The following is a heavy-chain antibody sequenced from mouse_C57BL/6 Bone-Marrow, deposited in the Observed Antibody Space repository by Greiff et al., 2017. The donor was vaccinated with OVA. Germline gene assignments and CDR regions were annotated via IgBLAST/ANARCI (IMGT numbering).Heavy chain of an antibody. V-gene: IGHV1-64*01. CDR2: IHPNSGST. CDR3: ARQIRQGNYYAMDY. J-gene: IGHJ4*01. CDR1: GYTFTSYW. Sequence: QVQLQQPGAELVKPGASVKLSCKASGYTFTSYWMHWVKQRPGQGLEWIGMIHPNSGSTNYNEKFKSKATLTVDKSSSTAYMQLSSLTSEDSAVYYCARQIRQGNYYAMDYWGQGTSVTVSS. D-gene: IGHD2-12*01.